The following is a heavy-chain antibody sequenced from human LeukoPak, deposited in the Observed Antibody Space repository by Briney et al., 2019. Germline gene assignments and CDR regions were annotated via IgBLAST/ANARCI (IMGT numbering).Heavy chain of an antibody. CDR3: AKDHAYYGSGNYGYSDY. Sequence: GGSLRLSCAASGFTFSSYGMHWVRQAPGKGLEWVAVISYDGSNKSYADSVKGRFTISRDNSKNTLYLKMNSLRAEDTAVYYCAKDHAYYGSGNYGYSDYWGQGTLVTVSS. CDR1: GFTFSSYG. CDR2: ISYDGSNK. V-gene: IGHV3-30*18. D-gene: IGHD3-10*01. J-gene: IGHJ4*02.